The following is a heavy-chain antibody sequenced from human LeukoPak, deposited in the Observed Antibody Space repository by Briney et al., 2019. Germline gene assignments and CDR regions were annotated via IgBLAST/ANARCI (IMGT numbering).Heavy chain of an antibody. CDR2: IYYSGST. D-gene: IGHD3-16*02. CDR1: GGSISSYY. CDR3: ARGEGSLFIDY. J-gene: IGHJ4*02. V-gene: IGHV4-59*01. Sequence: PSETLSLTCTVSGGSISSYYWSWIRQPPGKGLEWIGYIYYSGSTNYNPSLKSRVTISVDTSKNQFSLKLSSVTAADTAVYYCARGEGSLFIDYWGQGTLVTVSS.